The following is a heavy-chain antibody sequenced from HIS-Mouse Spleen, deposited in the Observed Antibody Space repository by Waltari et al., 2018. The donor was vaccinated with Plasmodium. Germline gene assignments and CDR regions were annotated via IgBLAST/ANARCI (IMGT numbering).Heavy chain of an antibody. Sequence: EVQLVESGGGLVQPGGSLRLSCAASGFPFGSYWMGWVRQAPGKGLEWVANIKQDGSEKYYVDSVKGRFTISRDNAKNSLYLQMNSRRAEDTAVYYCASSWYWYFDLWGRGTLVTVSS. J-gene: IGHJ2*01. D-gene: IGHD6-13*01. V-gene: IGHV3-7*01. CDR3: ASSWYWYFDL. CDR1: GFPFGSYW. CDR2: IKQDGSEK.